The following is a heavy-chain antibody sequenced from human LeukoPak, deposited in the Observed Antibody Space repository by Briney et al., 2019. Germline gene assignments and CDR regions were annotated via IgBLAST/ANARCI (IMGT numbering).Heavy chain of an antibody. CDR1: GFTFDDYT. J-gene: IGHJ4*02. V-gene: IGHV3-43*01. D-gene: IGHD3-22*01. Sequence: PGGSLRLSCAASGFTFDDYTMHWVRQAPGKGLEWVSLISWDGGSTYYADSVKGRFTISRDNSKDSLYLQMNSLRTEDTALYYCAEGQNYYVYWGQGTLVTVSS. CDR2: ISWDGGST. CDR3: AEGQNYYVY.